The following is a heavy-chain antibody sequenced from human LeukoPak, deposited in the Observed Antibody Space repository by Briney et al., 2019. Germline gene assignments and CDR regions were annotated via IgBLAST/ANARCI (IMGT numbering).Heavy chain of an antibody. Sequence: SETLSPTCTVSGGSISSGSYYWSWIRQPAGKGLEWIGRIYTSGSTNYNPSLKSRVTISLDTSKNQFSLSMTSVTAADTAVYFCATTWYYDSRGYLFDDWGHGTLVTVSS. CDR3: ATTWYYDSRGYLFDD. V-gene: IGHV4-61*02. D-gene: IGHD3-22*01. J-gene: IGHJ4*01. CDR2: IYTSGST. CDR1: GGSISSGSYY.